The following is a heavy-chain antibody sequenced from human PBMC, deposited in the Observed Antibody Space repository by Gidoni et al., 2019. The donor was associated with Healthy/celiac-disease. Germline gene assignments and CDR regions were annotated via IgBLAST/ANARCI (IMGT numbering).Heavy chain of an antibody. D-gene: IGHD3-10*01. CDR1: GYTFTSYY. Sequence: QVQLVQSGAEVKKPGASVKVSCKADGYTFTSYYMHCVRQAHGQGLEWMGILNPSGGRTCYAQKFQVRVTMPRDTYTSIVYMELSSLRSDDTAVYYCARDHYYGSGSYYDYYYYGMDVWGQGTTVTVSS. CDR3: ARDHYYGSGSYYDYYYYGMDV. V-gene: IGHV1-46*01. J-gene: IGHJ6*02. CDR2: LNPSGGRT.